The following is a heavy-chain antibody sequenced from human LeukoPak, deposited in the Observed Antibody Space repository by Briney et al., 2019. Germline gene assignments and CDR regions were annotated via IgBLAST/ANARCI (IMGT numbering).Heavy chain of an antibody. CDR2: ISTSSSYI. CDR1: GFTFSSYS. J-gene: IGHJ4*02. V-gene: IGHV3-21*01. CDR3: ARSFLSIAAAATDY. Sequence: PGGSLRLSCAASGFTFSSYSMNWVRQAPGKGLEWVSSISTSSSYIYYADSVKGRFTISRDNAKNSLYLQMNSLRAEDTAVYYCARSFLSIAAAATDYWGQGTLVTVSS. D-gene: IGHD6-13*01.